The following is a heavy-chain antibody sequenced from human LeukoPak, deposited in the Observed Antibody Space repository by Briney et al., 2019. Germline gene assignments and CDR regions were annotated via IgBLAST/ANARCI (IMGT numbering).Heavy chain of an antibody. CDR2: IIPIFGRA. D-gene: IGHD6-19*01. V-gene: IGHV1-69*13. Sequence: SVNVSSTASGGTFSTYAISWVRQAPGQGLEWMGGIIPIFGRANYAQKFQGRDTITADESTSTAYMELSSLRPADTGVFFCARADSVTIAVAGLSCFDCWSQGTLVTV. CDR1: GGTFSTYA. J-gene: IGHJ4*02. CDR3: ARADSVTIAVAGLSCFDC.